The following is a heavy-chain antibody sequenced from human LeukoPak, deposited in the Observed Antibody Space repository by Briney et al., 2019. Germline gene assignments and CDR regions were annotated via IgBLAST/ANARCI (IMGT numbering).Heavy chain of an antibody. D-gene: IGHD3-10*01. CDR3: ARGLRAHAAGFRGVVGNWFDP. V-gene: IGHV1-8*02. CDR1: GYTFTSYG. J-gene: IGHJ5*02. Sequence: ASVKVSCKASGYTFTSYGISWVRQAPGQGLEWMGWMNPNSGNTGYAQKFQGRVTMTRNTSISTAYMELSSLRSEDTAVYYCARGLRAHAAGFRGVVGNWFDPWGQGTLVTVSS. CDR2: MNPNSGNT.